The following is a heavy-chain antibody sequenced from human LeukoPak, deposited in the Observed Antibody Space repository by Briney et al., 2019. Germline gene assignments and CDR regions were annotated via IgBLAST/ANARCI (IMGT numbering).Heavy chain of an antibody. CDR1: GGSISRYY. V-gene: IGHV4-59*01. CDR3: ARALLGEFPNYFDY. CDR2: IYYSGST. J-gene: IGHJ4*02. Sequence: SETLSLTCTVYGGSISRYYWNWIRQPPEKGLEWIGYIYYSGSTNYNPSLRSRVTISLDTSRLQFSLNLTSVTAADTAVYYCARALLGEFPNYFDYWGQGTLVTVSS. D-gene: IGHD3-16*01.